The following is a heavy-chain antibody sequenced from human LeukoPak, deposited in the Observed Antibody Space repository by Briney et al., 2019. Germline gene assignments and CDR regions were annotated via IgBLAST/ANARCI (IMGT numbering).Heavy chain of an antibody. CDR3: ARRWVYDKRAFDA. D-gene: IGHD3-16*01. CDR2: VHYTWNT. J-gene: IGHJ3*01. Sequence: SETLSLTCSVAGCSIGSYHWSLIRQPPGKGLEWIGHVHYTWNTKYNPSLTGRVSISLDRSKNQFSLSLSSLTAADTAVYYCARRWVYDKRAFDAWGQGTMVTVSS. CDR1: GCSIGSYH. V-gene: IGHV4-59*08.